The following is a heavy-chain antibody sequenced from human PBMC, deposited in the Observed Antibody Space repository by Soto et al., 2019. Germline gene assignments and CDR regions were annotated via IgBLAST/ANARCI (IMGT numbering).Heavy chain of an antibody. CDR2: IWYDGSNK. Sequence: QVQLVEFGGGVVQPGRSLRLSCAASGFTFSSYGMHWVRQAPGKGLEWVAVIWYDGSNKYYADSVKGRFTISRDNSKNTLYLQMNSLRAEETAVYYCARDLRIFDYWGQAPLVTVSS. J-gene: IGHJ4*02. CDR3: ARDLRIFDY. D-gene: IGHD3-10*01. V-gene: IGHV3-33*01. CDR1: GFTFSSYG.